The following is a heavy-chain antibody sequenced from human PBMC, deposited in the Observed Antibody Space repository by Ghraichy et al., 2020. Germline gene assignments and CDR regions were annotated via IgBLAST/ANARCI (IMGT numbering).Heavy chain of an antibody. CDR1: GGSISSFY. CDR2: INYSGRT. D-gene: IGHD2-15*01. CDR3: AREGLGYCSGGTCWGAIDI. Sequence: SETLSLTCTVSGGSISSFYWSWIRQPPGKRLEWIGNINYSGRTNYNPSLKSRVTISVDTSKNQFSLKLSSVTAADTAVYYCAREGLGYCSGGTCWGAIDIWGQGTRVTVSS. J-gene: IGHJ3*02. V-gene: IGHV4-59*01.